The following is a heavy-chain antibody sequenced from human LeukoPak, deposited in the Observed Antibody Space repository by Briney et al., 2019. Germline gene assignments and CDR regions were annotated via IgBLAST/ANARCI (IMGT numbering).Heavy chain of an antibody. V-gene: IGHV3-20*01. CDR2: INWNGGST. D-gene: IGHD4-17*01. CDR3: ARVLVGLNGDYVYAFDI. CDR1: GFTFDDYG. Sequence: PGGSLRLSCAASGFTFDDYGMSWVRQAPGKGLEWVSGINWNGGSTGYADSVKGRFTISRDNAKNSLYLQMNSLRAEDTALYHCARVLVGLNGDYVYAFDIWGQGTMVTVSS. J-gene: IGHJ3*02.